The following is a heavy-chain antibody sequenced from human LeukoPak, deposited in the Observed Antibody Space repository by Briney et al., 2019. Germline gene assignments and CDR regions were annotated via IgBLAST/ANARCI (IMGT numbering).Heavy chain of an antibody. CDR3: AKGGRGLWASNTGN. D-gene: IGHD3-16*01. Sequence: GGSLRLPCVPSGLDFSSHGMNWVRQAPGKGLEWVSTINFNGGRTYYAGSVKGRFSVSRDNSKNTLYLQINSLRTEGPGVTYCAKGGRGLWASNTGNWGQRTLVSVSS. J-gene: IGHJ4*02. CDR2: INFNGGRT. V-gene: IGHV3-23*01. CDR1: GLDFSSHG.